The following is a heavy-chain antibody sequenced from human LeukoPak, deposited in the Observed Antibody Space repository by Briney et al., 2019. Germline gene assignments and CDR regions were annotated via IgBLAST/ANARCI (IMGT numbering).Heavy chain of an antibody. CDR2: ISSSRTTI. Sequence: GGSLRLSCAASGFTFSGHSMNWVRLAPGKGLEWVSYISSSRTTIYYADSVKGRFTISRDNARKSLYLEMKSLRAEDTAVYYCATAALPSFHYFDYCGQGALVTVSS. D-gene: IGHD2/OR15-2a*01. CDR1: GFTFSGHS. V-gene: IGHV3-48*01. CDR3: ATAALPSFHYFDY. J-gene: IGHJ4*02.